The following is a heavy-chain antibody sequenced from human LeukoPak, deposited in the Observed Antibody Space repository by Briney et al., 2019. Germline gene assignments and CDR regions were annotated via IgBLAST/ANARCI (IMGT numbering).Heavy chain of an antibody. CDR3: AKVVPAAILGAFDI. CDR2: ISGSASIT. V-gene: IGHV3-23*01. CDR1: GFTFSTYA. J-gene: IGHJ3*02. D-gene: IGHD2-2*02. Sequence: GGPLRLSCAASGFTFSTYAMTWVRQAPGKGLEWVSSISGSASITHYADSVKGRFTISRDNSKNTLYLQMNSLRAEDTAVYYCAKVVPAAILGAFDIWGQGTMVTVSS.